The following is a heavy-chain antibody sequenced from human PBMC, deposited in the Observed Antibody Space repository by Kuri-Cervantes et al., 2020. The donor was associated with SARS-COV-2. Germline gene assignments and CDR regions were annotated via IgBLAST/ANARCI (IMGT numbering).Heavy chain of an antibody. CDR2: IYYSGST. CDR1: GGSISSSSYY. J-gene: IGHJ6*03. V-gene: IGHV4-39*07. D-gene: IGHD1-26*01. CDR3: ARDVGATTAYYYYYMDV. Sequence: SETLSLTCTVSGGSISSSSYYWGWIRQPPGKGLEWIGSIYYSGSTYYNPSLKSRVTISVDTSKNQFSLTLTSVTAADTAVYYCARDVGATTAYYYYYMDVWGKGTTVTVSS.